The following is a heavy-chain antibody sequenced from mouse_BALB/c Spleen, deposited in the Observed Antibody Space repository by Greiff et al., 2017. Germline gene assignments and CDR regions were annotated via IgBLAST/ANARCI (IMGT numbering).Heavy chain of an antibody. V-gene: IGHV2-9*02. CDR3: ARDRSYYYGSSTYWYFDV. Sequence: VQLQESGPGLVAPSQSLSITCTVSGFSLTSYGVHWVRQPPGKGLEWLGVIWAGGSTNYNSALMSRLSISKDNSKSQVFLKMNSLQTDDTAMYYCARDRSYYYGSSTYWYFDVWGAGTTVTVSS. D-gene: IGHD1-1*01. CDR2: IWAGGST. J-gene: IGHJ1*01. CDR1: GFSLTSYG.